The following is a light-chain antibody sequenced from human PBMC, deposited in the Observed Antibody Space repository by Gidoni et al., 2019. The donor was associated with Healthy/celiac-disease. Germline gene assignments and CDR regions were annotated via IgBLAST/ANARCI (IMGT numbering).Light chain of an antibody. J-gene: IGLJ1*01. Sequence: QSVLTQPPSVSGAPGQRVTISCTGSSSNIGAGYDVHWYQQLPGTAPKLLIYGNSNRPSGGPDRFSGSKSGTSASLAITGLQAEDEADYYCQSYDSSLSGSLVFGTGTKVTVL. CDR3: QSYDSSLSGSLV. CDR1: SSNIGAGYD. CDR2: GNS. V-gene: IGLV1-40*01.